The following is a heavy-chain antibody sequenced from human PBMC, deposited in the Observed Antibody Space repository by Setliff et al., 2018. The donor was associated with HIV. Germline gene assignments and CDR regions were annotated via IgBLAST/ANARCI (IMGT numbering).Heavy chain of an antibody. Sequence: SETLSLTCTVSGGSISSGSYYWSWIRQPAGKGLAWIGHIYTSGSTNYTPSLKSRVTISVDTSKNQFSLKLSSVTAADTAVYYCARAEQWLVIDAFDIWGQGTMVTVSS. D-gene: IGHD6-19*01. J-gene: IGHJ3*02. CDR1: GGSISSGSYY. CDR3: ARAEQWLVIDAFDI. V-gene: IGHV4-61*09. CDR2: IYTSGST.